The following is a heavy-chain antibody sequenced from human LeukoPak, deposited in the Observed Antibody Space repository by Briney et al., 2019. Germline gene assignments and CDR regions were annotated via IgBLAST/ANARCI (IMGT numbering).Heavy chain of an antibody. V-gene: IGHV4-61*02. J-gene: IGHJ4*02. CDR1: GGSISSGSYY. CDR2: IYTSGST. Sequence: SETLSLTCTVSGGSISSGSYYWSWIRQPAGKGLEWIGRIYTSGSTNYNPSLKSRVTISVDTSKNQFSLKLSSVTAADTAVYYCAREAGVDSIFGGGFDYWGQGTLVTVSS. D-gene: IGHD3-3*01. CDR3: AREAGVDSIFGGGFDY.